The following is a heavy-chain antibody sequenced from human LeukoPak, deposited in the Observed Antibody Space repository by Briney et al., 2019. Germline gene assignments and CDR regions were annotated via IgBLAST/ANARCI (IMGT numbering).Heavy chain of an antibody. CDR1: GFTFSNYW. Sequence: GGSLRLSCAASGFTFSNYWVHWVRQAPGKGLVWVSRINRDGSTTKYAASVKGRFTVSRDNAKNTLNLQMNSLRAEDTAVYYCARDKKSGESSEIDYWGQGTLVTVSS. CDR2: INRDGSTT. CDR3: ARDKKSGESSEIDY. V-gene: IGHV3-74*03. D-gene: IGHD3-10*01. J-gene: IGHJ4*02.